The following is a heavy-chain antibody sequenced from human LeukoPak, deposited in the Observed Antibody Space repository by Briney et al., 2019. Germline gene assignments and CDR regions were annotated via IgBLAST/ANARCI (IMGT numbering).Heavy chain of an antibody. Sequence: SETLSLTCTVSGGSVSSYYWSWIRQSPGKGLEWIGYIHHSGGTNYNPSLKSRAAISVETSKNQFSLMLRSVTAADTAVYYRARDGASGVDIVAHTFDYWGQGTLVTVSS. CDR3: ARDGASGVDIVAHTFDY. J-gene: IGHJ4*02. D-gene: IGHD5-12*01. V-gene: IGHV4-59*02. CDR2: IHHSGGT. CDR1: GGSVSSYY.